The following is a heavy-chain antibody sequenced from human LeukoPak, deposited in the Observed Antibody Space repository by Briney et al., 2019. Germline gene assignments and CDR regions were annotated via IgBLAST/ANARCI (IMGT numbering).Heavy chain of an antibody. J-gene: IGHJ4*02. CDR1: GFTFSSYA. CDR3: AKDLRAVAAAADNDY. V-gene: IGHV3-23*01. Sequence: GGSLRLSCAASGFTFSSYAMSWVRQAPGKGLEWVSAISGSGGSTCYADSVKGRFTISRDNSKNTLYLQMNSLRAEDTAVYYCAKDLRAVAAAADNDYWGQGTLVTVSS. D-gene: IGHD6-13*01. CDR2: ISGSGGST.